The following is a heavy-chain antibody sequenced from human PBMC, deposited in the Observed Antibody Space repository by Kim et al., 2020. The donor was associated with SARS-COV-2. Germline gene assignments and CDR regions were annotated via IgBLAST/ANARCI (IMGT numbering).Heavy chain of an antibody. CDR3: AREPGSGSYTLDY. CDR1: GFTFSSYS. V-gene: IGHV3-21*01. CDR2: ISSSSSYI. J-gene: IGHJ4*02. Sequence: GGSLRLSCAASGFTFSSYSMNWVRQAPGKGLEWVSSISSSSSYIYYADSVKGRFTISRDNAKNSLYLQMNSLRAEDTAVYYCAREPGSGSYTLDYWGQGTLVTVSS. D-gene: IGHD1-26*01.